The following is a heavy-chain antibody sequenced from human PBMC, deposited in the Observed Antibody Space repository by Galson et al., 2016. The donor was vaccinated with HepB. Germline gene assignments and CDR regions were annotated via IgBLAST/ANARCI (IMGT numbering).Heavy chain of an antibody. CDR1: GFPFSSYA. J-gene: IGHJ4*02. Sequence: SGFPFSSYAMNWVRQAPGKGLEWVSGISGSGGSTYYSDSLKDRFTVSRDNSKTTLYLQMNSLRAEDTAIYYCAKVGGGSGYGLLPFDYWGQGTLVTVSS. CDR3: AKVGGGSGYGLLPFDY. V-gene: IGHV3-23*01. D-gene: IGHD5-12*01. CDR2: ISGSGGST.